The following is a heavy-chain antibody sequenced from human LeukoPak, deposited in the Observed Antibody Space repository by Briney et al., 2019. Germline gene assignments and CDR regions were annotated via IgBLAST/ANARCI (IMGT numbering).Heavy chain of an antibody. V-gene: IGHV3-30*02. CDR3: AKPVARTSYGYSGTVY. CDR2: IRYDGSNK. Sequence: QPGGSLRLSCAASGFTFSSYGMHWVRQAPGKGLEWVAFIRYDGSNKYYADSVKGRFTISRDNSKNTLYLQMNSLRAEDTAVYYCAKPVARTSYGYSGTVYWGQGTLVTVSS. J-gene: IGHJ4*02. D-gene: IGHD5-18*01. CDR1: GFTFSSYG.